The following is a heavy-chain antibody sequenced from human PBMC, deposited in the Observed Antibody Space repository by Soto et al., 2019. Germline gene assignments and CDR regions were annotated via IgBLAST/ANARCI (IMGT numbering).Heavy chain of an antibody. CDR2: INHSGST. V-gene: IGHV4-34*01. Sequence: SETLSLTCAVYGGSFSGYYWSWIRQPPGKGLEWIGEINHSGSTNYNPSLKSRVTISVDTSKNQFSLKLSSVTAADTAVYYCARGFPSSGGSGWFDPWGQGTLVTVSS. D-gene: IGHD6-19*01. J-gene: IGHJ5*02. CDR3: ARGFPSSGGSGWFDP. CDR1: GGSFSGYY.